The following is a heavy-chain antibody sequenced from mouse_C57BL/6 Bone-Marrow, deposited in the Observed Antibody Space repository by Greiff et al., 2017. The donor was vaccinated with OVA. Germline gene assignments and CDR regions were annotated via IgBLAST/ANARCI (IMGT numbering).Heavy chain of an antibody. CDR2: IDPENGDT. CDR1: GFNIKDDY. J-gene: IGHJ2*01. CDR3: TNYDGSFDY. V-gene: IGHV14-4*01. D-gene: IGHD2-4*01. Sequence: EVKLQQSGAELVRPGASVKLSCTASGFNIKDDYMHWVKQRPEQGLEWIGWIDPENGDTEYASKFQGKATITADTSSNTAYLQLSSLTSEDTAVYYCTNYDGSFDYWGQGTTLTVSS.